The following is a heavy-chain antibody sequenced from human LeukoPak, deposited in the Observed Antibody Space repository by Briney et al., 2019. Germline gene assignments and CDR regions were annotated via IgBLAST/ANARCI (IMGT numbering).Heavy chain of an antibody. J-gene: IGHJ4*02. V-gene: IGHV3-23*01. Sequence: PGGSLRLSCVASGFTFSNYAMNWVRQAPGRGLEWVSAVSPSGGATYYADSVKGRFTISRDNSKNTLYLQMNSLRADDTAVYFCAKAVSHSYFDYWGQGTLVTVSA. CDR2: VSPSGGAT. CDR3: AKAVSHSYFDY. D-gene: IGHD6-19*01. CDR1: GFTFSNYA.